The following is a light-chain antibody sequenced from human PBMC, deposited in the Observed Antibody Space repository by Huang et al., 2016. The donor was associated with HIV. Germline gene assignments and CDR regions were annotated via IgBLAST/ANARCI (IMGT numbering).Light chain of an antibody. J-gene: IGKJ1*01. CDR1: QDIRND. CDR3: LQDYNYPWT. Sequence: AIQMTQSPSSLSASVGDRVTITCRASQDIRNDLGWFQQKPGKAPKVLIYDASSLQSGVPSRFSGSGSGKDFTFTISSLQPEDFATYYCLQDYNYPWTFGQGTKVQIK. CDR2: DAS. V-gene: IGKV1-6*01.